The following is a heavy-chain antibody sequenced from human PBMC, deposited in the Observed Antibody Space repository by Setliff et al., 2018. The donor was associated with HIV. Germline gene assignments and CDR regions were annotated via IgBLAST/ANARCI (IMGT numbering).Heavy chain of an antibody. Sequence: GSLRLSCAASGFTLRTYWMSWVRQAPGKGLEWVANIKHDGSEKFCVDSVRGRFTISRGNSKNTLYLQMNSLRAEDTAVYYCARSVIGYYYYGMDVWGQGTLVTVSS. D-gene: IGHD3-10*01. CDR3: ARSVIGYYYYGMDV. CDR2: IKHDGSEK. CDR1: GFTLRTYW. J-gene: IGHJ6*02. V-gene: IGHV3-7*01.